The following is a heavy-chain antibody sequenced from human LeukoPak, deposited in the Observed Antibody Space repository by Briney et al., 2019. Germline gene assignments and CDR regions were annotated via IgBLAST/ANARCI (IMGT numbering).Heavy chain of an antibody. CDR2: IYYSGST. V-gene: IGHV4-34*09. D-gene: IGHD3-16*01. CDR3: ARAKGMITFGGVTLFDY. J-gene: IGHJ4*02. Sequence: PSETLSLTCAVYGGSFRGYYWSWIRQPPGKGLEWIGYIYYSGSTYYNPSLMSRVTISVDTSKNQFSLKLSSVTAADTAVYYCARAKGMITFGGVTLFDYWGQGTLVTVSS. CDR1: GGSFRGYY.